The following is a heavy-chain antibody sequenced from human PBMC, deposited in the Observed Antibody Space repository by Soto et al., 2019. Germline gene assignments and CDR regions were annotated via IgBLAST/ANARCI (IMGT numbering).Heavy chain of an antibody. V-gene: IGHV1-69*13. D-gene: IGHD3-10*01. CDR3: ARDRAVVRGVIDGFWFDP. Sequence: ASVKVSCKASGGTFSSYAISWVRQAPGQGLEWMGGIIPIFGTANYAQKFQGRVTITADESTSTAYMELSSLRSEDMAVYYCARDRAVVRGVIDGFWFDPWGQGTLVTVSS. CDR2: IIPIFGTA. CDR1: GGTFSSYA. J-gene: IGHJ5*02.